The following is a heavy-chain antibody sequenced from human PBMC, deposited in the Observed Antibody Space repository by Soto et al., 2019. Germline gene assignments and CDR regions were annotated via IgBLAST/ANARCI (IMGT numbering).Heavy chain of an antibody. D-gene: IGHD2-21*02. J-gene: IGHJ4*02. Sequence: ASVKVSCKASGYTFTGYYMNWVRQAPGQGLEWMGWINPNSGGTNYAQKFQGWVTMTRDTSISTAYMELSRLRSDDTAVYYCARSPGGVVTAMYYFDYWGQGTLVTVSS. V-gene: IGHV1-2*04. CDR3: ARSPGGVVTAMYYFDY. CDR1: GYTFTGYY. CDR2: INPNSGGT.